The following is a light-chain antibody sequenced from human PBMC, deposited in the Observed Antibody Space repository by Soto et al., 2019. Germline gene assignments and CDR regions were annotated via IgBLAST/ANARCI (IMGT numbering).Light chain of an antibody. CDR2: EVS. Sequence: QSVLTQPPSASGSPGQSVTISCTGTSSDVGGYNFVSWYQQHPGKAPKLMIYEVSRRPSGVSNRFSGSKSGNTASLTISGLQAEDEADYYCSSYTSSSIVVFGGGTKVTVL. CDR1: SSDVGGYNF. J-gene: IGLJ2*01. V-gene: IGLV2-14*01. CDR3: SSYTSSSIVV.